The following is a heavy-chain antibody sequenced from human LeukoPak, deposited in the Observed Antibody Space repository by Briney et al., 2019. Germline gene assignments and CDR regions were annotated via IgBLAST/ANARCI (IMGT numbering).Heavy chain of an antibody. Sequence: PGGSLRLSCAASGFTFSSYAMSWVRQAPGKGLEWVSAISGSGGSTYYADSVKGRFTISRDDSKNTLYLQMNSLRAEDTAVYYCAKRADYYDSSGYYDYWGQGTLVTVSS. V-gene: IGHV3-23*01. J-gene: IGHJ4*02. CDR3: AKRADYYDSSGYYDY. CDR2: ISGSGGST. D-gene: IGHD3-22*01. CDR1: GFTFSSYA.